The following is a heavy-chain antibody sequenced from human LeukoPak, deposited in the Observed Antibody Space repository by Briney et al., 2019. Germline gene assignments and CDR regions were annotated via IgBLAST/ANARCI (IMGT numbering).Heavy chain of an antibody. CDR1: RFTFSSYA. J-gene: IGHJ4*02. D-gene: IGHD6-6*01. V-gene: IGHV3-23*01. Sequence: GGSLRLSCAASRFTFSSYAMSWVRQAPGEGLGWVSVTSGSGGSTYYADFVKGRFTISRDNSKNTLYMQMNSLRAEDTAVYYCAKVRSSSSADYFDYWGQGTLVTASS. CDR3: AKVRSSSSADYFDY. CDR2: TSGSGGST.